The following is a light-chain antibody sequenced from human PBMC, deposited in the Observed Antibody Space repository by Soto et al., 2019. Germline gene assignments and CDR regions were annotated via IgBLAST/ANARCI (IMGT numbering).Light chain of an antibody. CDR3: SSHTSSGTLV. CDR2: EVT. Sequence: QSALTQPASVSGSPGQSITISCTGTISDVGGYNYVSWYQHHPGKAPKLMIYEVTNRPSGLSNRFSGSKSGNTASLTISGLQAEDEADYYCSSHTSSGTLVFGGGTKLTVL. CDR1: ISDVGGYNY. V-gene: IGLV2-14*01. J-gene: IGLJ2*01.